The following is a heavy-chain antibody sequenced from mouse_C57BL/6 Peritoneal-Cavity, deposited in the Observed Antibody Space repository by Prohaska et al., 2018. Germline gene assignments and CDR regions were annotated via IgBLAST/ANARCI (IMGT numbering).Heavy chain of an antibody. V-gene: IGHV4-1*01. CDR2: INPDSSTI. D-gene: IGHD4-1*01. CDR3: AGRGWDGGWYVDV. J-gene: IGHJ1*03. CDR1: GIDFSRYW. Sequence: EVKLLQSGGGLVQPGGSLKLSCAASGIDFSRYWMSWVRRAPGKGQEWIGEINPDSSTINYAPSLKDKFIISRDNAKYTLYLQMSKVRSEDTALYCCAGRGWDGGWYVDVWGTGTTVTVSS.